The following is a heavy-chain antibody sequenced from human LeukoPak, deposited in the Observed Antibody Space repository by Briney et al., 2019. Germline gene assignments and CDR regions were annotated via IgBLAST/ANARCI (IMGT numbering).Heavy chain of an antibody. Sequence: GGSLRLSCAASGFTVSSNYMSWVRQAPGKGLEWVSVIYSGGSTYYADSVKGRFTISRDNPKNTLYLQMNSLRAEDTAVYYCAKFYSYGYPPSDYWGQGTLVTVAS. CDR3: AKFYSYGYPPSDY. J-gene: IGHJ4*02. D-gene: IGHD5-18*01. V-gene: IGHV3-53*01. CDR2: IYSGGST. CDR1: GFTVSSNY.